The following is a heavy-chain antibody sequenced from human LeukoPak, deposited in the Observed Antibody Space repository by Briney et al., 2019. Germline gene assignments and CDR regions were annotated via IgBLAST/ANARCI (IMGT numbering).Heavy chain of an antibody. J-gene: IGHJ4*02. D-gene: IGHD4-17*01. Sequence: GGPLRLSCAASGFTFSNYGMHWVRQAPGKGLEWVAVISYDGSDKYFADSMKGRFTISRDNSKNTLYLQMNSLKVEDTAVYYCANFYGDYLSPTDWGQGTLVTVSS. CDR2: ISYDGSDK. CDR1: GFTFSNYG. V-gene: IGHV3-30*18. CDR3: ANFYGDYLSPTD.